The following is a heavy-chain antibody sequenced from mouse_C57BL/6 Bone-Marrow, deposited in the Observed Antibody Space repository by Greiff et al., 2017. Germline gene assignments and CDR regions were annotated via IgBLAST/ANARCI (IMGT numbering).Heavy chain of an antibody. CDR2: IWTGGGT. D-gene: IGHD6-1*01. CDR1: GFSLTSYA. V-gene: IGHV2-9-1*01. Sequence: VKLVESGPGLVAPSQSLSITCTVSGFSLTSYALSWVRQPPGKGLEWLGVIWTGGGTNYNSALKSRLSISKDNSKSQVFLKMNSLQTDDTARYYCARREAAPGWYFDYWGQGTTLTVAS. J-gene: IGHJ2*01. CDR3: ARREAAPGWYFDY.